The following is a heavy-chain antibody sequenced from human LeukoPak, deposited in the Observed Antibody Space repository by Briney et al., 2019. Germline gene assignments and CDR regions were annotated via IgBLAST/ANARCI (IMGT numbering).Heavy chain of an antibody. CDR1: GGSISSGDYY. CDR3: ARVRDEDAFDI. Sequence: SQTLSLTCTVSGGSISSGDYYWSWIRQPPGKGLEWIGSIYYSGSTYYNPSLKSRVTISVDTSKNQFSLKLSSVTAADTAVYHCARVRDEDAFDIWGQGTMVTVSS. V-gene: IGHV4-39*01. D-gene: IGHD4/OR15-4a*01. CDR2: IYYSGST. J-gene: IGHJ3*02.